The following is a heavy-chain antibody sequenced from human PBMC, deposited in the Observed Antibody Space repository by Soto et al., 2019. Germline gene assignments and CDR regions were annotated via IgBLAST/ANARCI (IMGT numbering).Heavy chain of an antibody. CDR2: ISAYNGNT. D-gene: IGHD2-15*01. V-gene: IGHV1-18*01. J-gene: IGHJ3*02. CDR1: GYTFTTYG. CDR3: ARDRKGYCSGGSCEPDAFDI. Sequence: QVQLVQSGAEVKKPGASVKVSCKTSGYTFTTYGISWVRQAPGQGLEWMGWISAYNGNTDYARKFQGRVTMTTDTSTTTAYMELRSLRSDDTAVYYCARDRKGYCSGGSCEPDAFDIWGQGTMVTVSS.